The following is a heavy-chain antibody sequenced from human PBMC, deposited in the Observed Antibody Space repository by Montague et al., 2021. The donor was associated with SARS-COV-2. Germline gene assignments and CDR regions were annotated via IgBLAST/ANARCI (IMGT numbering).Heavy chain of an antibody. CDR3: ARGCILRTQWFDYYYYGMDV. Sequence: SETLSLTCAVYGGSFSGYYWSWIRQPPGKGLGWIGEINHSGSTNYNPSLKSRVTISVDTSKNQFSLKLSSVTAADTAVYYCARGCILRTQWFDYYYYGMDVWGQGTTVTVSS. V-gene: IGHV4-34*01. J-gene: IGHJ6*02. D-gene: IGHD3-9*01. CDR1: GGSFSGYY. CDR2: INHSGST.